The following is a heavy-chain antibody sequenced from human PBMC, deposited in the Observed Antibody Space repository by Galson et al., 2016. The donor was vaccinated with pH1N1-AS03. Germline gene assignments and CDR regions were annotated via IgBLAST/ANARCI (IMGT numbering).Heavy chain of an antibody. Sequence: SVKVSCKASDSTFSTFGFGWVRQAPGQGLEWMGWISAYNGNTKYAQRVQGRATMTSDTSTTTANLELRSLRPDDTAVYYCASGTSDAFDIWGQGTMVTVSS. CDR1: DSTFSTFG. CDR3: ASGTSDAFDI. CDR2: ISAYNGNT. J-gene: IGHJ3*02. D-gene: IGHD1-1*01. V-gene: IGHV1-18*04.